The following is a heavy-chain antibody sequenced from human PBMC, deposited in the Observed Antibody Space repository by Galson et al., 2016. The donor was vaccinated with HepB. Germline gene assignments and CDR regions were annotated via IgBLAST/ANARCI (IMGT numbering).Heavy chain of an antibody. CDR3: ARTLFYYGSGGTYYFDY. J-gene: IGHJ4*01. D-gene: IGHD3-10*01. CDR1: GFSLSTSGMC. Sequence: PSLVKPTQTLTLTCTFSGFSLSTSGMCVSWIRQPPGKALEWLARIDWDDDKYYSTSLKTRLTIPKDTSKKQVVLRMTNMDPAEPATYYGARTLFYYGSGGTYYFDYWGHGTLVTVSS. V-gene: IGHV2-70*11. CDR2: IDWDDDK.